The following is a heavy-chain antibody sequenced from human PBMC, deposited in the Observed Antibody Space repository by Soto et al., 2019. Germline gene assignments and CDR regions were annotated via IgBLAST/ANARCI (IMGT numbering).Heavy chain of an antibody. J-gene: IGHJ4*02. Sequence: SENLSLTCTVSNGSVSSGGYDWSWILQQGGRRMEWIGYIYYSGTTYFNPSLKSRASISLDTSKNEFSLKLTSVTAADTAVYYCARRALPQCINGVCYKDGFWDYWGQGDLVTVSS. CDR2: IYYSGTT. D-gene: IGHD2-8*01. CDR1: NGSVSSGGYD. CDR3: ARRALPQCINGVCYKDGFWDY. V-gene: IGHV4-31*03.